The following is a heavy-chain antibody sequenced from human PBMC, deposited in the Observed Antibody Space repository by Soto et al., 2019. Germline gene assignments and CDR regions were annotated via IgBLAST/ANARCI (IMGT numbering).Heavy chain of an antibody. CDR3: AKVLDSSSWYIPYYYYYGMDV. V-gene: IGHV3-30*18. Sequence: QVQLVESGGGVVQPGRSLRLSCAASGFTFSSYGMHWVRQAPGKGLEWVAVISYDGSNKYYADSVNGRFTISRDNSKNTLYLQMNSLRAEDTAVYYCAKVLDSSSWYIPYYYYYGMDVWGQGTTVTVSS. D-gene: IGHD6-13*01. J-gene: IGHJ6*02. CDR2: ISYDGSNK. CDR1: GFTFSSYG.